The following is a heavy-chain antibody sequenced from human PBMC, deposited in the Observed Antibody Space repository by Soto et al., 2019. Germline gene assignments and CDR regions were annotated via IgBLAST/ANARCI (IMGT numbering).Heavy chain of an antibody. CDR3: ARAIYSSSTLDYMDV. Sequence: QVQLQESGPGLVKPSGTLSLTCAVSSGSISSSNWWSWVRQPPGKGLEWIGEIYHSGSTNYTPSLKSRVTISVDKSKNQFSLKLSSVTAADTAVYYCARAIYSSSTLDYMDVWGKGTTVTVSS. CDR1: SGSISSSNW. CDR2: IYHSGST. J-gene: IGHJ6*03. D-gene: IGHD6-13*01. V-gene: IGHV4-4*02.